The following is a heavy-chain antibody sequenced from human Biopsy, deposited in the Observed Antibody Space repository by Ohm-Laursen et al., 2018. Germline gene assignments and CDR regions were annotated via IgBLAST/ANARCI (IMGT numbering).Heavy chain of an antibody. CDR2: ITASGVSA. J-gene: IGHJ3*02. V-gene: IGHV3-23*01. D-gene: IGHD3-10*01. Sequence: SLRLSCAAFGFAFSSFVMTWVRQAPGKGLEWVSTITASGVSAYYADSVRGRFTISRDNSESTLYLQMNSLRADDTAVYHCAKAPCTQFGSGACHDPFDKWGQGTTVTVSS. CDR3: AKAPCTQFGSGACHDPFDK. CDR1: GFAFSSFV.